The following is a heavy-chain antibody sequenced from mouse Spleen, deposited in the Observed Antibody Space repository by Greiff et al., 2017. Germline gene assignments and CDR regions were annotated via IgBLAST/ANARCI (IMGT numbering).Heavy chain of an antibody. D-gene: IGHD4-1*01. CDR2: INPSTGGT. CDR3: ARALTGTNY. J-gene: IGHJ2*01. Sequence: EVQLQQSGPELVKPGASVKISCKASGYSFTGYYMNWVKQSPEKSLEWIGEINPSTGGTTYNQKFKAKATLTVDKSSSTAYMQLKSLTSEDSAVYYCARALTGTNYWGQGTTLTVSS. CDR1: GYSFTGYY. V-gene: IGHV1-42*01.